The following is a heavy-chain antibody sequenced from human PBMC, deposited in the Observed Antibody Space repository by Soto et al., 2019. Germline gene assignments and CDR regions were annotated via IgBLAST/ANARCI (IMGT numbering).Heavy chain of an antibody. CDR3: AGPFAYTGRWYDSPIDY. CDR2: MIHTGST. J-gene: IGHJ4*02. D-gene: IGHD6-13*01. Sequence: QLQLQESGPGLVNPSETLSLICTVSGGSIISNTYYWGWIRQAPGKELEWIGSMIHTGSTYYNPSLKSRVTMSVATSKTQFSLRLAFVPAVGWVVFYCAGPFAYTGRWYDSPIDYWGQGTLVTVSS. V-gene: IGHV4-39*01. CDR1: GGSIISNTYY.